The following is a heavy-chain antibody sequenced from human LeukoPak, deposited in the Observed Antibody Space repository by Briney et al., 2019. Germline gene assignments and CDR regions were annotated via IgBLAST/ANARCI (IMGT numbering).Heavy chain of an antibody. CDR3: ARSPSYCSGGSCYSDFDY. Sequence: AASVKVSCKASGYTFTGYYMHWVRQAPGQGLEWMGWINPNSGGTNYAQKFQGRVTMTRDTSISTAYMELSRLGSDDTAVYYCARSPSYCSGGSCYSDFDYWGQGTLVTVSS. D-gene: IGHD2-15*01. CDR2: INPNSGGT. J-gene: IGHJ4*02. CDR1: GYTFTGYY. V-gene: IGHV1-2*02.